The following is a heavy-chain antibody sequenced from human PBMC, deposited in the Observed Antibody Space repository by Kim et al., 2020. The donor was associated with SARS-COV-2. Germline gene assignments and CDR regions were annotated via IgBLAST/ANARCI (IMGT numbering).Heavy chain of an antibody. CDR3: ARDHTLDTAMVNWFDP. Sequence: SETLSLTCTVSGGSISSSSYYWGWIRQPPGKGLEWIGSIYYSGSTYYNPSLKSRVTISVDTSKNQFSLKLSSVTAADTAVYYCARDHTLDTAMVNWFDPWGQGTLVTVSS. CDR1: GGSISSSSYY. V-gene: IGHV4-39*07. CDR2: IYYSGST. J-gene: IGHJ5*02. D-gene: IGHD5-18*01.